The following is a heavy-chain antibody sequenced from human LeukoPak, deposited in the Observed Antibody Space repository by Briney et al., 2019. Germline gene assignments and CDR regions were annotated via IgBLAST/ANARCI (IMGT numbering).Heavy chain of an antibody. J-gene: IGHJ3*01. CDR3: AGGHSSGSYFNAYHL. Sequence: GGSLRLSCAASEFTVSSNSMSWVRQARGKGLEWVSGVYSGGSTFYADSVKGRVIISRETSKNTFYLQMNTLRAEDTAVYYCAGGHSSGSYFNAYHLWGQGTMVTVSS. D-gene: IGHD3-22*01. CDR1: EFTVSSNS. CDR2: VYSGGST. V-gene: IGHV3-53*01.